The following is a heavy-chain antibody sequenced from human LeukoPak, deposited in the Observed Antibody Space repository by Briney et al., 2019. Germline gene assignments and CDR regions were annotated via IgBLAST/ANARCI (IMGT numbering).Heavy chain of an antibody. V-gene: IGHV3-43*01. CDR2: ISWDGGST. CDR3: AKDRAVVVPAAIVVSYGMDV. Sequence: GGSLRLSCAASGFTFDDYTMHWVRQAPGKGLEWVSLISWDGGSTYYADSVKGRFTISRDNSKNSLYLQMNSLRTEDIALYYCAKDRAVVVPAAIVVSYGMDVWGQGTTVTVSS. CDR1: GFTFDDYT. J-gene: IGHJ6*02. D-gene: IGHD2-2*02.